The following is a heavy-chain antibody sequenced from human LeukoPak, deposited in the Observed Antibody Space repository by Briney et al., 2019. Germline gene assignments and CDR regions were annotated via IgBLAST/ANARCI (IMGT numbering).Heavy chain of an antibody. CDR3: AKDPRGGYSGSWYFDY. CDR2: ISGGGDPT. V-gene: IGHV3-23*01. Sequence: GGSLRLSCTASGFTFNNYVLSWVRQAPGKGLEWVSAISGGGDPTHYADSVKGRFTISRDNSKNTLYLQMNSLRAEDTAVYYCAKDPRGGYSGSWYFDYWGQGTLVTVSS. CDR1: GFTFNNYV. J-gene: IGHJ4*02. D-gene: IGHD1-26*01.